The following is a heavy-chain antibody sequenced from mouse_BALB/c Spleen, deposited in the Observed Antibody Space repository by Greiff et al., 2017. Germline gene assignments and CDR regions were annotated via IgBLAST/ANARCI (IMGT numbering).Heavy chain of an antibody. CDR3: AREGVYYDYDGNFDY. Sequence: VQLQQSGPELVKPGASVKMSCKASGYTFTSYVMHWVKQKPGQGLEWIGYINPYNDGTKYNEKFKGKATLTSDKSSSTAYMELSSLTSEDSAVYYCAREGVYYDYDGNFDYWGQGTTLTVSS. CDR1: GYTFTSYV. CDR2: INPYNDGT. D-gene: IGHD2-4*01. V-gene: IGHV1-14*01. J-gene: IGHJ2*01.